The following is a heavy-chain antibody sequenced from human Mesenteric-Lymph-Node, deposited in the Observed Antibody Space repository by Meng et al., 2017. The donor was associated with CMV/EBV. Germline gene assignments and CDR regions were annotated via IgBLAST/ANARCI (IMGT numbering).Heavy chain of an antibody. CDR1: GYPFTSYA. Sequence: KASGYPFTSYAMDWVRQAPGQGLEWMGWINTNSGNPTYAQGFTGRFVFSLDTSVSTAYLQISSLKAEDSAVYYCARVYSGYDRNWFDPWGQGTLVTVSS. D-gene: IGHD5-12*01. V-gene: IGHV7-4-1*02. CDR2: INTNSGNP. J-gene: IGHJ5*02. CDR3: ARVYSGYDRNWFDP.